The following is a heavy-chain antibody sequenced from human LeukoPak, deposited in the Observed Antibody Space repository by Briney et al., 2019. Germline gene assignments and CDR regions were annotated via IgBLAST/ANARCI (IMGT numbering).Heavy chain of an antibody. J-gene: IGHJ4*02. V-gene: IGHV4-4*07. CDR1: GASLSSYY. D-gene: IGHD3/OR15-3a*01. CDR2: RHFGGET. CDR3: ASGIQWTGNNF. Sequence: SETLSLTCTVSGASLSSYYWTWIRQPAGKGLEWIGRRHFGGETNYNPSLNSRVTLSLDTSKNQFSLRLTSATAADTAVYYCASGIQWTGNNFWGQGILVTVSS.